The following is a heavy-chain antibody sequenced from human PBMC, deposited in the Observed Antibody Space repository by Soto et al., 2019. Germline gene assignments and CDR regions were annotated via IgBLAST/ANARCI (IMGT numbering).Heavy chain of an antibody. CDR1: GGSVSGYY. CDR2: INHSGST. Sequence: PSETLSLTCAVYGGSVSGYYWSWIRQPPGEVLACIGEINHSGSTNYNPSLKSRVTISVDTSKNQFSLKLSSVTAADTAVYYCARGEGDNSSSWYGRYYYYGMDVWGRGTTVTVS. J-gene: IGHJ6*02. CDR3: ARGEGDNSSSWYGRYYYYGMDV. V-gene: IGHV4-34*01. D-gene: IGHD6-13*01.